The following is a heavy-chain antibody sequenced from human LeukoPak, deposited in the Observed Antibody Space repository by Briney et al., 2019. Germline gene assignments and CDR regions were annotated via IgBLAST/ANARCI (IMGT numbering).Heavy chain of an antibody. CDR3: ARDSTRYCSSTSCQTYYGLDV. V-gene: IGHV1-69*04. CDR2: MIPILGIA. J-gene: IGHJ6*02. CDR1: GGTFSSYA. D-gene: IGHD2-2*01. Sequence: SVKVSCKASGGTFSSYAISWVRQAPGQGLEWMGRMIPILGIANYAQKFQGGVTITADKSTSTAYMELSSLRSEDTAVYYCARDSTRYCSSTSCQTYYGLDVWGQGTTVTVSS.